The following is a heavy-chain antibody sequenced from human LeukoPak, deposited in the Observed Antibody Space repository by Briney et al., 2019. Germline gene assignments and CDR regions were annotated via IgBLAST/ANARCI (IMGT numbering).Heavy chain of an antibody. V-gene: IGHV1-69*13. CDR1: GGTFSSYA. J-gene: IGHJ4*02. D-gene: IGHD3-10*01. CDR2: IIPIFGTA. CDR3: AKGPGVTHDSYFDY. Sequence: ASVKVSCKASGGTFSSYAISWVRQAPGQGLEWMGGIIPIFGTANYAQKFQGRVTITADESTSTAYMELSSLRSEDTAVYYCAKGPGVTHDSYFDYWGQGTLVTVSS.